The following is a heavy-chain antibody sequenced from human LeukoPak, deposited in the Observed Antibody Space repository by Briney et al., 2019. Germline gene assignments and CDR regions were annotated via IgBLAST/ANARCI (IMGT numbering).Heavy chain of an antibody. J-gene: IGHJ3*02. Sequence: GGSLRLSCAASGFTFSSYWMSWVRQAPGKGLEWVANIKQDGSEKYYVDSVKGRFTISRDNAKNSLYLQMNSLRAEDTAVYCCAREGVSAAAYTYAFDIWGQGTVVTVSS. CDR3: AREGVSAAAYTYAFDI. V-gene: IGHV3-7*01. CDR1: GFTFSSYW. D-gene: IGHD6-13*01. CDR2: IKQDGSEK.